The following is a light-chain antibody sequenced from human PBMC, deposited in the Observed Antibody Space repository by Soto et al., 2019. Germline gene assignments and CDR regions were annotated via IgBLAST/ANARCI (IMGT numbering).Light chain of an antibody. V-gene: IGKV3-11*01. J-gene: IGKJ5*01. CDR1: QSVSSY. Sequence: EIVLTQSPATLSLSPGERATLSCRASQSVSSYLAWYQQKPGQAPRLLIYDASNSAIGIPARFSGSGSGTDFTLTISILEPEDFAVYYCQQRSNWPSITFGQGTRLEIK. CDR2: DAS. CDR3: QQRSNWPSIT.